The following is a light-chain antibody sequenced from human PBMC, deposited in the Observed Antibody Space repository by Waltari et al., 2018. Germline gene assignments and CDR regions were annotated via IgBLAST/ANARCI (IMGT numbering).Light chain of an antibody. CDR3: QQYGSSPPMYT. V-gene: IGKV3-20*01. J-gene: IGKJ2*01. Sequence: EIVLTQSPGPLSLSPGERATLSCRASQSVSSSYLAWYQQKPGQAPRLLIYGASSRATGIPDRFSGSGSGTDFTLTISRLEPEDFAVYYCQQYGSSPPMYTFGQGTKLEIK. CDR1: QSVSSSY. CDR2: GAS.